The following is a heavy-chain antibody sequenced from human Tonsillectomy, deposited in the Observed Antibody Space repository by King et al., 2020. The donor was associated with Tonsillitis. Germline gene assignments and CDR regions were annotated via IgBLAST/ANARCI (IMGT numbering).Heavy chain of an antibody. CDR3: TTDRNTMCGCDV. V-gene: IGHV1-24*01. J-gene: IGHJ3*01. Sequence: QLVQSGAEVKKPGASVKVSCKVTGDSLSDLSIHWVRQAPGKGLEWMGGYDPEAGKAGETGYAQNFQGRVTMTADTSKDTAYMEVTSLRFEDSAMYYCTTDRNTMCGCDVWGLGTMVTVSS. D-gene: IGHD2-21*01. CDR1: GDSLSDLS. CDR2: YDPEAGKAGET.